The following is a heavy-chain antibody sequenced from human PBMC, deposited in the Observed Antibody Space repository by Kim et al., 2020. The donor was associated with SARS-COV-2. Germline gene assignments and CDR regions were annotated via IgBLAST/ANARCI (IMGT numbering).Heavy chain of an antibody. CDR2: INHSGST. Sequence: SETLYLTCAVYGGSISGYYWSWIRQPQGKGLEWIGEINHSGSTNYNTSVKSRVTISVDTSKNQFSLKLSSVTAADTAVYYCARGTRQWLSRHYDYYMDVWGKGTTVTVSS. CDR3: ARGTRQWLSRHYDYYMDV. J-gene: IGHJ6*03. CDR1: GGSISGYY. D-gene: IGHD6-19*01. V-gene: IGHV4-34*01.